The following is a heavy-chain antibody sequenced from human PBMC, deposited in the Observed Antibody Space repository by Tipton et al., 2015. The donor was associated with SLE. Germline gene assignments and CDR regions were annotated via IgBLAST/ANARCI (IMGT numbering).Heavy chain of an antibody. J-gene: IGHJ4*02. CDR2: IKQDGSEK. V-gene: IGHV3-7*03. Sequence: GSLRLSCAASGFTFSTYWMHWVRQAPGKGLEWVANIKQDGSEKYYVDSVKGRFTISRDNAKNSLFLQMSSLRAEDTAVYYCARTRTVATIRYYFDFWGQGTLVTVSS. CDR3: ARTRTVATIRYYFDF. CDR1: GFTFSTYW. D-gene: IGHD5-12*01.